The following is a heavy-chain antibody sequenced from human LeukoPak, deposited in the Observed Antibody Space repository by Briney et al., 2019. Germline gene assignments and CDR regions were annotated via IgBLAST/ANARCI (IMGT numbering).Heavy chain of an antibody. CDR2: ISSSSSYI. D-gene: IGHD3-22*01. CDR3: ARGRPLGLSYDDSSYSGV. V-gene: IGHV3-21*01. Sequence: GGSLRLSCAASGFTFSSYSMNWVRQAPGKGLEWVSSISSSSSYIYYADSVKGRFTISRDNAKNSLYLQMNSLRAEDTAVFYCARGRPLGLSYDDSSYSGVWGKGTTVTVSS. CDR1: GFTFSSYS. J-gene: IGHJ6*04.